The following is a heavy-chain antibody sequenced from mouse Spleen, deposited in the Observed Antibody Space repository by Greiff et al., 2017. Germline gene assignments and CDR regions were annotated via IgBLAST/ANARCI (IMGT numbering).Heavy chain of an antibody. Sequence: QVQLQQSGAELAKPGASVKMSCKASGYTFTSYWMHWVKQRPGQGLEWIGYINPSTGYTEYNQKFKDKATLTADKSSSTAYMQLSSLTSEDSAVYYCAREGDYDNFDYWGQGTTLTVSS. D-gene: IGHD2-4*01. CDR3: AREGDYDNFDY. J-gene: IGHJ2*01. CDR2: INPSTGYT. CDR1: GYTFTSYW. V-gene: IGHV1-7*01.